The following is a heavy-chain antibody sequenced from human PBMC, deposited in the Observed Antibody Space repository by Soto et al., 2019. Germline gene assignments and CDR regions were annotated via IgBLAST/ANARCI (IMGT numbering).Heavy chain of an antibody. CDR2: IYAGDSDT. D-gene: IGHD3-10*01. J-gene: IGHJ6*02. V-gene: IGHV5-51*01. CDR3: ARLSYSPQNYYNGLDA. Sequence: EVQLVQSGAEVKKPGESLKISCQGSGYSFTSYWIAWVRQMPGKGLEWMGIIYAGDSDTRYSPSFQGQVTISADKSSSTAYLQWSSLRASDTGIYYCARLSYSPQNYYNGLDAWGQGTTVTVSS. CDR1: GYSFTSYW.